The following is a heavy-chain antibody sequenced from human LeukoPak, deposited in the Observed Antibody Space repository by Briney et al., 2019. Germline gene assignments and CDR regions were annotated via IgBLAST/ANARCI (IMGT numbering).Heavy chain of an antibody. J-gene: IGHJ4*02. CDR2: INPNSGDT. CDR3: ARDKGYSYGFNY. CDR1: GYTFTGYY. D-gene: IGHD5-18*01. V-gene: IGHV1-2*02. Sequence: ASVKVSFKASGYTFTGYYMHWVRQAPGQGLEWMGWINPNSGDTNYAQKFQGRVTMTGDTSISTAYMELSGLRSDDTAMYYCARDKGYSYGFNYWGQGTLVTVSS.